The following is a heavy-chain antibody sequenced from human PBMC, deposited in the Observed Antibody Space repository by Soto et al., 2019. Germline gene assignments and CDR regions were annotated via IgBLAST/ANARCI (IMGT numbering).Heavy chain of an antibody. Sequence: GASVKVSCKASGYTFTSYDINWVRQATGQGLEWMGWMNPNSGNTGYAQKFQGRVTMTRNTSISTAYMELNSLRSEDTAVYYCARVSPLTYYYYYGMDVWGQGTTVTVSS. CDR1: GYTFTSYD. V-gene: IGHV1-8*01. J-gene: IGHJ6*02. D-gene: IGHD3-16*01. CDR2: MNPNSGNT. CDR3: ARVSPLTYYYYYGMDV.